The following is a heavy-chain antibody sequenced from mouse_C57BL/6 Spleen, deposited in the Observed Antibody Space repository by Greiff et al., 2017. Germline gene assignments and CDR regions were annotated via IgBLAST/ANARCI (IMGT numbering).Heavy chain of an antibody. Sequence: DVQLVESGGGLVKPGGSLKLSCAASGFTFSDYGMHWVRQAPEKGLEWVAYISSGSSTIYYADTVKGRFTISRDTAKNTLFLQMTSLRSEDTAMYYCARLPPGFYYAMDYWGQGTSVTVSS. CDR2: ISSGSSTI. CDR3: ARLPPGFYYAMDY. CDR1: GFTFSDYG. J-gene: IGHJ4*01. V-gene: IGHV5-17*01.